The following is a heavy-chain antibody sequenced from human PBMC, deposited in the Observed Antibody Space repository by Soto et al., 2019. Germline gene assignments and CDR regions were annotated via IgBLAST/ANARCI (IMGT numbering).Heavy chain of an antibody. D-gene: IGHD3-10*01. CDR1: GYTFTSYG. V-gene: IGHV1-18*01. J-gene: IGHJ6*02. CDR2: ISAYNGNT. Sequence: QVQLVQSGAEVKKPGASVKVSCKASGYTFTSYGISWVRQAPGQGLEWMGWISAYNGNTNYAQKLQGRVTMTTDTATSTAYMELRSLRADDTAVYYCASGFGELLPPNYYYYGMDVWGQGTTVTVSS. CDR3: ASGFGELLPPNYYYYGMDV.